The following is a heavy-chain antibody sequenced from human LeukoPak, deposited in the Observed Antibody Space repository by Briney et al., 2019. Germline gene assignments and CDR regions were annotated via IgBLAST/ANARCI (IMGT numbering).Heavy chain of an antibody. CDR3: ARDGSSWYGFYYYGMDV. CDR2: INSDGSST. Sequence: GVSLRLSCAASGFTFSSYWMHWVRQAPGKGLVWVSRINSDGSSTSYADSVKGRFTISRDNAKNTLYLQMNSLRAEDTAEYYCARDGSSWYGFYYYGMDVWGQGTTVTVSS. V-gene: IGHV3-74*01. CDR1: GFTFSSYW. J-gene: IGHJ6*02. D-gene: IGHD6-13*01.